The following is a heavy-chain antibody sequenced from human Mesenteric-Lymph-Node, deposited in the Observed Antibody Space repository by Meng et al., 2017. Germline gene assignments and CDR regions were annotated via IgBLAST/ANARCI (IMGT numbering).Heavy chain of an antibody. Sequence: ASAKVSCKTSGYTFTSYAIHWVRHAPGQGLEWVGWISPGNGDTRYSEKLQGRLTITRDTSASTAYMELRSLRSEDTAVYYCAKDLSHYYFDYWGQGTLVTVSS. CDR1: GYTFTSYA. V-gene: IGHV1-3*01. J-gene: IGHJ4*02. CDR3: AKDLSHYYFDY. CDR2: ISPGNGDT.